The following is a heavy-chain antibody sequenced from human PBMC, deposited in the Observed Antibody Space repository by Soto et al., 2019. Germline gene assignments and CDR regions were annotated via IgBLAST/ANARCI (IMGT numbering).Heavy chain of an antibody. CDR3: ARVDSSGWYFGY. V-gene: IGHV4-34*01. CDR1: GGSFSGYY. D-gene: IGHD6-19*01. CDR2: INHGGST. Sequence: QVQLQQWGAGLLKPSETLSLTCAVYGGSFSGYYWSWIRQPPGKGLEWIGEINHGGSTNYNPSLKSRVTILVDTSKNQFSLRLSSVTAADTAVYYCARVDSSGWYFGYWGQGTLATVSS. J-gene: IGHJ4*02.